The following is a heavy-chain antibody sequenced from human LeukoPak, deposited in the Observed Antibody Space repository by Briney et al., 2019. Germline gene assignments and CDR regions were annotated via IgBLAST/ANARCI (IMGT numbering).Heavy chain of an antibody. J-gene: IGHJ4*02. CDR2: TSGSGVTT. D-gene: IGHD5-12*01. V-gene: IGHV3-23*01. CDR3: AREGGFY. CDR1: GFTFSSYA. Sequence: GSLRLSCAASGFTFSSYAMSWVRQAPGKGLEWVSATSGSGVTTYHADSVKGRFNISRDNSKNTLHLQMNSLRDEDTAIYYCAREGGFYWGQGTLVTVSS.